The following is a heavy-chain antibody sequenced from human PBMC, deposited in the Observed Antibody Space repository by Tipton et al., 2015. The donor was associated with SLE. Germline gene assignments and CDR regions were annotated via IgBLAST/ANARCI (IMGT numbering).Heavy chain of an antibody. V-gene: IGHV4-59*12. Sequence: TLSLTCTVSGGSISSYYWSWILQPPGKGLEWIGYIYYSGSTNYNPSLKSRVTISVDTSKNQFSLKLSSVTAADTAVYYCARRPGYSSSWYDWYFDLWGRGTLVTVSS. CDR2: IYYSGST. CDR3: ARRPGYSSSWYDWYFDL. CDR1: GGSISSYY. D-gene: IGHD6-13*01. J-gene: IGHJ2*01.